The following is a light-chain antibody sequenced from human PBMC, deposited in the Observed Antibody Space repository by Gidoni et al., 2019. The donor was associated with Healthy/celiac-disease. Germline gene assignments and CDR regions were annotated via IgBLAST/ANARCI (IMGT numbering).Light chain of an antibody. V-gene: IGLV2-14*01. CDR2: DVS. Sequence: QSALTQPASVSGSPGQSITISCTGTSSDAGGHNDVCWYQQNPGKAPKLMIYDVSNRPSGVSNRFSGSKSGNTASLTISGLQAEDEADYYCSSYTSSSTLVVFGGGTKLTVL. CDR1: SSDAGGHND. CDR3: SSYTSSSTLVV. J-gene: IGLJ2*01.